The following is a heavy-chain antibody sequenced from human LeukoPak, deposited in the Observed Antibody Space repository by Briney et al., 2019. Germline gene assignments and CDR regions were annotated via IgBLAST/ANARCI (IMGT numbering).Heavy chain of an antibody. CDR3: VRGDGDLFDY. CDR1: GFTFSSYG. Sequence: GGSLRLSCAASGFTFSSYGMHWVRQAPGKGLEWVAVISYDGSNKYYADSVKGRFTISRDNAKNSIHLQTSSLRAEDSAVYYCVRGDGDLFDYWGQGTLVSVSS. V-gene: IGHV3-30*03. J-gene: IGHJ4*02. CDR2: ISYDGSNK. D-gene: IGHD4-17*01.